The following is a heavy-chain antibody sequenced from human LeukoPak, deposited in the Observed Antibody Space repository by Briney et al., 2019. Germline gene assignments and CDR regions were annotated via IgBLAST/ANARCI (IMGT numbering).Heavy chain of an antibody. CDR3: AREGRATYYDFWSGYANWFDP. CDR2: ISAYNGNT. V-gene: IGHV1-18*01. J-gene: IGHJ5*02. Sequence: ASVKVSCKDSGYTFTSYGISWVRQAPGQGLEWMGWISAYNGNTNYAQKLQGRVTMTTDTSTSTAYMELRSLRSDDTAVYYCAREGRATYYDFWSGYANWFDPWGQGTLVTVSS. D-gene: IGHD3-3*01. CDR1: GYTFTSYG.